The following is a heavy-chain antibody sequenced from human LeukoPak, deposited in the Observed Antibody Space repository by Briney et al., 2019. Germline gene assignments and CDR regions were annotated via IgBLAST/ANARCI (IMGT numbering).Heavy chain of an antibody. Sequence: GGSLRLSCAASGFTFSSYAMSWVRQAPGKGLEWVSAISGSGGSTYYADSVKGRFTISRDDSKNTLYLQMNSLRHEDTAVYYCARDLNVVLLWFGELDCWGQGTLVTVSS. D-gene: IGHD3-10*01. J-gene: IGHJ4*02. V-gene: IGHV3-23*01. CDR3: ARDLNVVLLWFGELDC. CDR1: GFTFSSYA. CDR2: ISGSGGST.